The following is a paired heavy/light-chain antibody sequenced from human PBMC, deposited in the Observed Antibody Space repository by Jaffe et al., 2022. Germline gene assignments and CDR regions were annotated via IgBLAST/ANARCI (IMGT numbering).Light chain of an antibody. CDR1: QSVRSN. J-gene: IGKJ4*01. CDR2: GAS. Sequence: EIVMTQSPATLSVSPGERATLSCRASQSVRSNLAWYQQRPGQAPRLVIYGASTRATGIPARFSGSGSGTEFTLTIISLQSEDFAVYYCQQYNNWPPLTFGGGTKVEIK. V-gene: IGKV3-15*01. CDR3: QQYNNWPPLT.
Heavy chain of an antibody. V-gene: IGHV3-30*18. D-gene: IGHD2-15*01. CDR2: LSQDGSNK. CDR1: GFTFSSYG. Sequence: QVQLVESGGGVVEPGRSPRLSCAASGFTFSSYGMHWVRQSPGKGLEWVAGLSQDGSNKNYADSVKGRFTISRDNSKNTLYLQLSSLRAEDTAVYYCAKQFGSRMVVVVAALFDSWGQGTLVTVSS. J-gene: IGHJ4*02. CDR3: AKQFGSRMVVVVAALFDS.